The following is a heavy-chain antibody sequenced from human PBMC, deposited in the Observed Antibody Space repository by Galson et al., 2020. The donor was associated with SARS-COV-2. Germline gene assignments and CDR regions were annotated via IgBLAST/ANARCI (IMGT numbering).Heavy chain of an antibody. J-gene: IGHJ4*02. CDR1: GFIFNAHG. V-gene: IGHV3-30*18. CDR3: AKDRKDTWSLDS. CDR2: ISDNGNRK. Sequence: GGSLRLSCAASGFIFNAHGMPWVRQAPGKGLEWVSFISDNGNRKYYADSGKGRFTISRDDSKKTVYLPMDSLKTEDTAVYYGAKDRKDTWSLDSWCQGTLVTVPS.